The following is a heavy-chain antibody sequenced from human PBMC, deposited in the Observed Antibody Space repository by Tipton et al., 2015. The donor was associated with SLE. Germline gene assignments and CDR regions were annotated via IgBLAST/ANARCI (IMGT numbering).Heavy chain of an antibody. CDR3: ERDPLGWELRTDWYFDL. Sequence: TLSLTCTVSGGSISSGGYYWSWIRQHPGKGLEWIGYIYYSGSTNYNPSLKSRVTISVDTSKNQFSLKLSSVTAADTAVYYCERDPLGWELRTDWYFDLWGRGTLVTVSS. J-gene: IGHJ2*01. D-gene: IGHD1-26*01. CDR1: GGSISSGGYY. CDR2: IYYSGST. V-gene: IGHV4-61*08.